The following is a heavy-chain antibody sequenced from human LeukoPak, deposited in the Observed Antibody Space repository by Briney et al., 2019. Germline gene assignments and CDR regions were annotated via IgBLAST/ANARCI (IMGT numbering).Heavy chain of an antibody. Sequence: GASVKVSCKASGYTFTAYYIHWVRQAPGQGLEWMGWINPNSDGTNYAQKFQGRVTITRDTSISTAYTELSRLRSDDTAVYYCASPGRYCSSTSCYSQNVTYYWGQGTLVAVSS. CDR2: INPNSDGT. CDR3: ASPGRYCSSTSCYSQNVTYY. CDR1: GYTFTAYY. J-gene: IGHJ4*02. D-gene: IGHD2-2*01. V-gene: IGHV1-2*02.